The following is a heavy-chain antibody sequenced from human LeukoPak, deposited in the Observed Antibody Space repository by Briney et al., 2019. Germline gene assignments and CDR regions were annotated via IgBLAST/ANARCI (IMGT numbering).Heavy chain of an antibody. D-gene: IGHD3-22*01. Sequence: ASVKVSCKASGYTFTSYGISWVRQAPGQGLGWMGWISAYNGKTNYAQKLQGRVTMTTDTSTSTAYMELRSLRSDDTAVYYCARDSYYDSTYHDAFDIWGQGTMVTVSS. CDR3: ARDSYYDSTYHDAFDI. V-gene: IGHV1-18*01. J-gene: IGHJ3*02. CDR2: ISAYNGKT. CDR1: GYTFTSYG.